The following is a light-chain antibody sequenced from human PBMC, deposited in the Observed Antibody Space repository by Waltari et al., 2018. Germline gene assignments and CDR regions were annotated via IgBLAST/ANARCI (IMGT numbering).Light chain of an antibody. CDR2: AAS. CDR3: QQSYLAPWT. Sequence: IQMTQSQSSLSASVGDRVTITCRASQSIDIYLNWYQQKPGRAPNLLIYAASNLQSGVLSRFSGSGSGTDFTLTITSLQPEDVATYFCQQSYLAPWTFGQGTRVEI. V-gene: IGKV1-39*01. CDR1: QSIDIY. J-gene: IGKJ1*01.